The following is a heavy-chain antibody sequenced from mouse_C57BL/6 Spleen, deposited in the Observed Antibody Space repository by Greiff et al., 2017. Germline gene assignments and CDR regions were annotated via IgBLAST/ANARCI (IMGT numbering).Heavy chain of an antibody. CDR2: IWSDGST. J-gene: IGHJ3*01. Sequence: VQLQESGPGLVAPSQSLSITCTVSGFSLTSYGVHWVRQPPGKGLEWLVVIWSDGSTTSNSALESRLSISKDNTKSQIFLKMNSLQTNDTAMYYCARIGTQGAYWGQGTLVTVSA. V-gene: IGHV2-6*03. CDR3: ARIGTQGAY. CDR1: GFSLTSYG. D-gene: IGHD2-14*01.